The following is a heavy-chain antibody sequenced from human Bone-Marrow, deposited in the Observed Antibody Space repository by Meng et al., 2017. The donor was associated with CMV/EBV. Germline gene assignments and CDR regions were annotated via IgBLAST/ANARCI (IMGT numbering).Heavy chain of an antibody. D-gene: IGHD6-19*01. J-gene: IGHJ5*02. CDR3: ARGVRQWLADGFDP. V-gene: IGHV4-61*08. CDR1: GGSISSGDYY. Sequence: GSLRLSCTVSGGSISSGDYYWSWIRQPPGKGLEWIGYIYYSGSTNYNPSLKSRVTISVDTSKNQFSLKLSSVTAADTAVYYCARGVRQWLADGFDPWGQGTLVTVSS. CDR2: IYYSGST.